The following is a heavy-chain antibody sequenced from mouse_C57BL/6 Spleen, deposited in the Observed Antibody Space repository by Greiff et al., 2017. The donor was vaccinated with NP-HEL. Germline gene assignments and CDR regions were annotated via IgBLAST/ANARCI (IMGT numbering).Heavy chain of an antibody. CDR3: PEGTTAVY. J-gene: IGHJ2*01. CDR1: GFTFSNYW. V-gene: IGHV6-3*01. D-gene: IGHD1-2*01. Sequence: DVMLVESGGGLVQPGGSMKLSCVASGFTFSNYWMNWVRQSPEKGLEWVAQIRLKSDNYATPYAESVKGRFTISRDDSKRSVYLQMNNLRAEDTGIYYCPEGTTAVYWGQGTTLTVSS. CDR2: IRLKSDNYAT.